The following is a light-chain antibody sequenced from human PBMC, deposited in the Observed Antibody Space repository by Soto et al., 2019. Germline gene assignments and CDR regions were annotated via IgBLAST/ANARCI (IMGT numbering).Light chain of an antibody. CDR3: QQYNTYWT. V-gene: IGKV1-5*03. CDR1: QSISTW. Sequence: DMQMTQSPSTLSASVGDRVTITCRASQSISTWLAWYQQKPGKAPKLLIYKASNLENGVPSRFSGSGSGTEFTLTISSLQPEDFATYYCQQYNTYWTFGQGTKVEIK. CDR2: KAS. J-gene: IGKJ1*01.